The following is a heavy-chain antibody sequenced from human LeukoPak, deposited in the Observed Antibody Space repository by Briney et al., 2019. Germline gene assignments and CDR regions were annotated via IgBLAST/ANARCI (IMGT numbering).Heavy chain of an antibody. Sequence: PGGSLRLSCAASGFTFSSYGMHWVRQAPGKGLEWVAVISYDGSNKYYADSVKGRFTISRDNSKNTLYLQMNSLRAEDTAVFYCAKDPTAGWGYGGNRHYFDYWAREPWSPSPQ. V-gene: IGHV3-30*18. CDR1: GFTFSSYG. CDR3: AKDPTAGWGYGGNRHYFDY. D-gene: IGHD4-23*01. CDR2: ISYDGSNK. J-gene: IGHJ4*02.